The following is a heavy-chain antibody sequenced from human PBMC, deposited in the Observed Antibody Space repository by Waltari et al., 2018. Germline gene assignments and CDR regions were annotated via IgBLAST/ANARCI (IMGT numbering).Heavy chain of an antibody. Sequence: QVQLQQWGAGLLNPSETRSLTCALYDGSFRGYYWSCIRQPPGKGLEWIGEISHSGTTNYNPSLKSRVTISLDTSKNQFSLKLSSVTAADTAVYYCARQEIIVEVTGDGFDIWGQGTMVTVSS. D-gene: IGHD2-21*02. J-gene: IGHJ3*02. CDR3: ARQEIIVEVTGDGFDI. CDR1: DGSFRGYY. V-gene: IGHV4-34*01. CDR2: ISHSGTT.